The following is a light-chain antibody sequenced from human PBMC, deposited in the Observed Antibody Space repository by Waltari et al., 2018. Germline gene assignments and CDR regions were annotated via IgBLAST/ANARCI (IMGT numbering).Light chain of an antibody. CDR1: SRAVGRYDR. J-gene: IGLJ3*02. CDR3: VSFTTANTWV. V-gene: IGLV2-18*02. Sequence: QSALTQPPSVSGSPGQAVPISCPGTSRAVGRYDRLSWYRQPPHTVPNAMVYEVNKRPSGIPDRFSGSKSGNTASLTISGLQAEDEADYYCVSFTTANTWVFGGGTKVTVL. CDR2: EVN.